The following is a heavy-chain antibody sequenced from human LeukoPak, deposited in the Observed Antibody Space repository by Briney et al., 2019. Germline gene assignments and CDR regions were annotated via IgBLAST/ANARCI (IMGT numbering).Heavy chain of an antibody. V-gene: IGHV3-48*02. CDR3: ARLTTLQAGY. CDR1: GFTFSSYS. J-gene: IGHJ4*02. Sequence: QAGGSLRLSCAASGFTFSSYSMNWVRQAPGKGLEWVSYISSSSSTIYYADSVKGRFTISRDKDKNSLFLQMNSLRDDDTAVYYCARLTTLQAGYWGQGTLVTVSA. D-gene: IGHD4-11*01. CDR2: ISSSSSTI.